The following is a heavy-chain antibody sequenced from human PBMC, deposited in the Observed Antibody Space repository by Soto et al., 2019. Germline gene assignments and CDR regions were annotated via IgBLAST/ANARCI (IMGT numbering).Heavy chain of an antibody. CDR3: AREDASSGHAGTFQH. Sequence: QVQLVESGGGVVQPGRSLRLSCAASGLTFSTYVMHWVRQAPGKGLEWVAGISHDGASTHYADSVKGRFTISRDNSKNTQYMEMSSLRPEDTGVYYCAREDASSGHAGTFQHWGQGTLVTV. CDR1: GLTFSTYV. V-gene: IGHV3-30-3*01. J-gene: IGHJ1*01. CDR2: ISHDGAST. D-gene: IGHD6-19*01.